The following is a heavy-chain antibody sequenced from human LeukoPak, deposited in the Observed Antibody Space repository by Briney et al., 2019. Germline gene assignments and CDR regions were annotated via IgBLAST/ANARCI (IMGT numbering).Heavy chain of an antibody. J-gene: IGHJ4*02. CDR1: GFTVSSNY. D-gene: IGHD6-13*01. Sequence: GGSLRLSCAASGFTVSSNYMSWVRQAPGKGLEWVSVIYSGGSTYYADSVKGRFTISRDNSKDTLYLQMNSLRAEDTAVYYCARGGGYSSSWYEEPPFDYWGQGTLVTVSS. CDR3: ARGGGYSSSWYEEPPFDY. CDR2: IYSGGST. V-gene: IGHV3-53*01.